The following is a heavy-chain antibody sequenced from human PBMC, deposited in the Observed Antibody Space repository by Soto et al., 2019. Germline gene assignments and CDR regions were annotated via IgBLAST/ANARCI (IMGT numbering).Heavy chain of an antibody. CDR2: IWYDGSNK. CDR3: ARDSLIAAAGLDAFDI. Sequence: GSLRLSCAASGFTFSSYGMHWVRQAPGKGLEWVAVIWYDGSNKYYADSVKGRFTISRDNSKNTLYLQMNSLRAEDTAVYYCARDSLIAAAGLDAFDIWGQGTMVTVSS. D-gene: IGHD6-13*01. J-gene: IGHJ3*02. CDR1: GFTFSSYG. V-gene: IGHV3-33*01.